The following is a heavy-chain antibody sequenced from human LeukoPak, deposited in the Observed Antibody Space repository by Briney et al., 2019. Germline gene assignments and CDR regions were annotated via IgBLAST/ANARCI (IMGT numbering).Heavy chain of an antibody. D-gene: IGHD2-8*01. J-gene: IGHJ4*02. CDR1: GFTFSSYA. V-gene: IGHV3-23*01. CDR2: MGATGVST. Sequence: GGSLRLSCAASGFTFSSYAMSWVRQAPGQGLEWVSTMGATGVSTYYADSVKGRFTISRDNSKNTLYLQMNSLRAEDTAVYYCANLRVLASRNFDYWGQGTLVTVSS. CDR3: ANLRVLASRNFDY.